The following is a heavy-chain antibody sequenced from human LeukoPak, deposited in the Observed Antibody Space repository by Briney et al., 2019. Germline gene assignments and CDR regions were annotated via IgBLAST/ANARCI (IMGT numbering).Heavy chain of an antibody. J-gene: IGHJ4*02. CDR3: AKDFGGPTMVVRSDPLGYYFDY. Sequence: GGSLRLSCAASGLTFSSYGMSWVRLAPGKGLEWVSAISGSGGSTNYADSVKGRFTISTDNSKNTVYLQMNSLRPEDTAVYYCAKDFGGPTMVVRSDPLGYYFDYWGQGTLVTVSS. D-gene: IGHD4/OR15-4a*01. V-gene: IGHV3-23*01. CDR1: GLTFSSYG. CDR2: ISGSGGST.